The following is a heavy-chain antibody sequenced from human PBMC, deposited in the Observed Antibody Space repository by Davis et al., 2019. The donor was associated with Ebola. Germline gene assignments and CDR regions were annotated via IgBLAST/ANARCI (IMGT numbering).Heavy chain of an antibody. Sequence: GESLKISCVVSGFTFSTHHMDWVRQAPGKGLEWVAFIRSDGSGESYADSVKGRFTISRDISKNTLYLQMNSLRAEDTAVYYCAKESQWLDYFDYWGQGTLVTVSS. CDR3: AKESQWLDYFDY. J-gene: IGHJ4*02. CDR2: IRSDGSGE. CDR1: GFTFSTHH. V-gene: IGHV3-30*02. D-gene: IGHD6-19*01.